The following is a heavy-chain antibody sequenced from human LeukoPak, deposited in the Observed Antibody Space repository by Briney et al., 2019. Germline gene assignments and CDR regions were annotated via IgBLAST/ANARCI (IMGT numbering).Heavy chain of an antibody. V-gene: IGHV3-48*01. CDR3: ARDRLTSGSYFFDY. J-gene: IGHJ4*02. CDR2: ISGRSSTI. D-gene: IGHD1-26*01. CDR1: AFTFSDYS. Sequence: GGSLRLSCAASAFTFSDYSMNWVRQAPGKGLEWISYISGRSSTIYYADSVRGRFTISRDNAKNSMYLQMNSLRAEDTAVYYCARDRLTSGSYFFDYCGQGTLVTVSS.